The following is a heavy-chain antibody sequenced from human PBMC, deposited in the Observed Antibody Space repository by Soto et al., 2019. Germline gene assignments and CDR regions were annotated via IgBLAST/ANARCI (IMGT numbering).Heavy chain of an antibody. CDR2: IWYDGSNK. D-gene: IGHD1-26*01. V-gene: IGHV3-33*01. Sequence: QVQLVESGGGVVQPGRSLRLSCAASGFTFSSYGMHWVRQAPGKGLEWVAVIWYDGSNKYYADSVKGRFTISRDNSKHTLYLQMNSLRAEDTAVYSCARDGDSGSYSVYWGQGTLVTVSS. J-gene: IGHJ4*02. CDR1: GFTFSSYG. CDR3: ARDGDSGSYSVY.